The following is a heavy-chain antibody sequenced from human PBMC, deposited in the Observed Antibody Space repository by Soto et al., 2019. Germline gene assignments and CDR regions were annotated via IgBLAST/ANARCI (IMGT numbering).Heavy chain of an antibody. Sequence: QITLNESGPTVVKPAETLTLTCTLSGFSLTTSGVGEGWIRQSPGKAPEWLALIYWDDDKRYSASLKSRLTITKDTSKNQVVLTMASVDPADTATYYCAHRILRTVFGLVTTTAIYFDFWGQGTPVVVSS. J-gene: IGHJ4*02. CDR2: IYWDDDK. D-gene: IGHD3-3*01. V-gene: IGHV2-5*02. CDR1: GFSLTTSGVG. CDR3: AHRILRTVFGLVTTTAIYFDF.